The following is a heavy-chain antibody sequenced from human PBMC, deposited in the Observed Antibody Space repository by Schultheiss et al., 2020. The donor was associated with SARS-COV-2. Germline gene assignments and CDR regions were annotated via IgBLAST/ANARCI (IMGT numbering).Heavy chain of an antibody. CDR1: GGTFSSYA. CDR3: AAYCSGGSCYPDHDAFDI. J-gene: IGHJ3*02. Sequence: SVKVSCKASGGTFSSYAISWVRQAPGQGLEWMGGIIPNFGTANYAQKFQGRVTITADKSTSTAYMELSSLRSEDTAVYYCAAYCSGGSCYPDHDAFDIWGQGTMVTVSS. D-gene: IGHD2-15*01. V-gene: IGHV1-69*06. CDR2: IIPNFGTA.